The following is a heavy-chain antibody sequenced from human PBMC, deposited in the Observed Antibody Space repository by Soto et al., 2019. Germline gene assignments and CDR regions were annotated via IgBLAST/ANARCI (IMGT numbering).Heavy chain of an antibody. V-gene: IGHV3-53*01. Sequence: GGSLRISCAISGFSVSINYLSWVRQAPGKGLEWVSVHYSGGSTYYADSVQGRSTISRDKSNNTLYLQMRRVRAEDTAVYFCARHRHPRGTVGATSPLDPWGQGTQVTVSS. J-gene: IGHJ5*02. CDR2: HYSGGST. CDR1: GFSVSINY. CDR3: ARHRHPRGTVGATSPLDP. D-gene: IGHD1-26*01.